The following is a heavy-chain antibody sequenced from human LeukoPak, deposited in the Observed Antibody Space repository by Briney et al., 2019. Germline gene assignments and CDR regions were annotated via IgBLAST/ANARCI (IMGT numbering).Heavy chain of an antibody. D-gene: IGHD3-16*01. CDR2: MNQDGSAK. Sequence: GGSLRLSCAASGFTFSDSWMSWVRPAPGKRLEWVANMNQDGSAKDYVDSVKGRFTISRDNARNSLYLQMSSLRAEDTAVYYCATYTHWVAGDVWARGPLSPSP. CDR1: GFTFSDSW. J-gene: IGHJ6*02. CDR3: ATYTHWVAGDV. V-gene: IGHV3-7*01.